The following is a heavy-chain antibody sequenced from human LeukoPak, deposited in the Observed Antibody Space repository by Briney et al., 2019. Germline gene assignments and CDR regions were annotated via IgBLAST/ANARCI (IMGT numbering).Heavy chain of an antibody. Sequence: PSETLSLTCAVYGGSFSGYYWSWISQPPGKGLEWIGEINHSGSTNYNPSLKSRVTISVDTSKNQFSLKLSSVTAADTAVYYCARGGIVGATYDYWGQGTLVTVSS. CDR3: ARGGIVGATYDY. J-gene: IGHJ4*02. CDR2: INHSGST. V-gene: IGHV4-34*01. D-gene: IGHD1-26*01. CDR1: GGSFSGYY.